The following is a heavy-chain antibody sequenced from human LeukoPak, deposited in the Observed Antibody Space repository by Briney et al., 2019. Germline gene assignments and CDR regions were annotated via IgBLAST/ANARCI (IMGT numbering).Heavy chain of an antibody. Sequence: SETLSLTCTVSGASISGYFWSWIRQSPGKGLEWIGYTYHSGSTDYNPSLKSRVTISVATSKSQFSLKLTSVTAADTAVYYCARMDNWSASRTDSLDCWGQGTLVTVSS. J-gene: IGHJ4*02. V-gene: IGHV4-59*01. CDR3: ARMDNWSASRTDSLDC. CDR2: TYHSGST. CDR1: GASISGYF. D-gene: IGHD2-2*01.